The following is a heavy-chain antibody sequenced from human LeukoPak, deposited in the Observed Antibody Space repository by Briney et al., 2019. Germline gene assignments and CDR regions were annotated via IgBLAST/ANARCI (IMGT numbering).Heavy chain of an antibody. D-gene: IGHD6-6*01. CDR3: GRKSAARKTSEFDY. CDR1: GYSFTGYY. CDR2: IHPNSGGT. J-gene: IGHJ4*02. Sequence: ASVKVSCKPSGYSFTGYYIHWVRQVPGQGLEWMGWIHPNSGGTNYAQKFQGRVTMTRDTSISTAYMELSRLTFDDTAVYYCGRKSAARKTSEFDYWGQGTLVTVSS. V-gene: IGHV1-2*02.